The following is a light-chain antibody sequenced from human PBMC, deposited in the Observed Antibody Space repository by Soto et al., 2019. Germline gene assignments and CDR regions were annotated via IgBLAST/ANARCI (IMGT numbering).Light chain of an antibody. V-gene: IGKV3-15*01. Sequence: EVVMTQSPATLSVSPGERATLSCRASQSVSSNLVWYQQKPGQAPRLLIYGASTRATGIPARLSGSGSGTEFTLTISSLQSEDFAVYYCQHYNNWPPYTFGQGTKLEIK. CDR2: GAS. J-gene: IGKJ2*01. CDR3: QHYNNWPPYT. CDR1: QSVSSN.